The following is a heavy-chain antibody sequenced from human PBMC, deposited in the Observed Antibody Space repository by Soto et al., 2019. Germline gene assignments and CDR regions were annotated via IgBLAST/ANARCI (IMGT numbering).Heavy chain of an antibody. D-gene: IGHD3-9*01. CDR1: GFTFSSYW. Sequence: EVQLVESGGGLVQPGGSLRLSCAASGFTFSSYWMHWVRQAPGKGLVWVSRINSDGSSTSYADSVKGRFTISRDNAKNTLYLQMNSLRAEDTAVYYCARPRYDILTGYPPSAFDIWGQGTMVTVSS. J-gene: IGHJ3*02. CDR3: ARPRYDILTGYPPSAFDI. V-gene: IGHV3-74*02. CDR2: INSDGSST.